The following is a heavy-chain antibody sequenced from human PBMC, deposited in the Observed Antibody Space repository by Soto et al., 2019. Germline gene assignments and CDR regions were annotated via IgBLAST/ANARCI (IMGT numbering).Heavy chain of an antibody. J-gene: IGHJ4*02. CDR1: GFTFTSSA. Sequence: ASVKVSCKASGFTFTSSAVQWVRQARGHRLEWIGWIVVGSGNTNYAQKFQERVTITRDMSTSTAYMELSSLRSEDTAVYYCAAAPLYSGSYYDYFDYWGQGALVTVSS. CDR2: IVVGSGNT. V-gene: IGHV1-58*01. CDR3: AAAPLYSGSYYDYFDY. D-gene: IGHD1-26*01.